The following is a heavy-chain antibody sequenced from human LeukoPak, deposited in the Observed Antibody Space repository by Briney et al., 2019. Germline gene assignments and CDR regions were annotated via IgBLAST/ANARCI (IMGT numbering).Heavy chain of an antibody. CDR1: GFTFSSYG. Sequence: GGSLRLSCAASGFTFSSYGMHWVRQAPGKGLEWVAFIRYDGSNKYYADSVKGRFTISRDNAKNTVYMQMNSLRAEDTAVYYCAKGPRITMIVPAGGIVDYWGQGTLVTVSS. CDR3: AKGPRITMIVPAGGIVDY. D-gene: IGHD3-22*01. V-gene: IGHV3-30*02. J-gene: IGHJ4*02. CDR2: IRYDGSNK.